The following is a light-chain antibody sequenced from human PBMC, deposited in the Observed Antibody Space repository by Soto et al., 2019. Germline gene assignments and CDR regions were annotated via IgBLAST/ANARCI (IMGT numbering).Light chain of an antibody. CDR1: SGHSSYA. CDR3: QTWGTGPWV. CDR2: LNSDGSH. Sequence: QPVLTQSPSASASLGASVKLTCTLSSGHSSYAIAWHQQQPEKGPRFLMKLNSDGSHSKGDGIPDRFSGSSSGAERDFTISSLQSEDEADYYCQTWGTGPWVFGGGTKLTVL. J-gene: IGLJ3*02. V-gene: IGLV4-69*01.